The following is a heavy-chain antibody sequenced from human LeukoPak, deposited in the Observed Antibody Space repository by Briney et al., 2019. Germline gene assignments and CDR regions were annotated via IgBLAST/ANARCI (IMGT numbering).Heavy chain of an antibody. Sequence: GGSLRLSCAASGFPFSTYGISWVRQAPGKGLEWVSAISGSGGSTYYADSVKGRFTIPRDNSKNTLYLQMDSLRAEDTAVYYCAKVRLMVRGVTPSYYFDYWGQGTLVTVSS. CDR3: AKVRLMVRGVTPSYYFDY. D-gene: IGHD3-10*01. CDR1: GFPFSTYG. CDR2: ISGSGGST. V-gene: IGHV3-23*01. J-gene: IGHJ4*02.